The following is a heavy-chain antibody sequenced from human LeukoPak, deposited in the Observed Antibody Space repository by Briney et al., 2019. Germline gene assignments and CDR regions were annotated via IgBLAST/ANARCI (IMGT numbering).Heavy chain of an antibody. D-gene: IGHD6-6*01. CDR3: ARDPSPYSSSSDAFDI. CDR2: ISAYNGNT. CDR1: GYTFTSYG. Sequence: ASVKVSCKASGYTFTSYGISWVRQAPGQGLEWMGWISAYNGNTNYAQKLQGRVTMTTDTSTSTAYMELRSLRSDDTAVYYCARDPSPYSSSSDAFDIWGQGTMVTVSS. V-gene: IGHV1-18*01. J-gene: IGHJ3*02.